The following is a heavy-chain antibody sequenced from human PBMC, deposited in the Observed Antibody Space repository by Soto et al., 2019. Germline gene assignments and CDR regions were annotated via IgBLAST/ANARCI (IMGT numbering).Heavy chain of an antibody. Sequence: GGSLRLSCAASGFTFSSYSMNWVRQAPGKGLEWVSYISVGGDSTYYADSVKGRFTISRDNSKNTLYLQMNSLRADDTAVYYCASSLHSSGWYYYWGQGTLVTVSS. D-gene: IGHD6-19*01. V-gene: IGHV3-23*01. CDR3: ASSLHSSGWYYY. CDR2: ISVGGDST. CDR1: GFTFSSYS. J-gene: IGHJ4*02.